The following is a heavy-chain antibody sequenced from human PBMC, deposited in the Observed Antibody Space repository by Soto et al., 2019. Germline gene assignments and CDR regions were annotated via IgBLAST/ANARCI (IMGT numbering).Heavy chain of an antibody. CDR3: AHKGPEDWPLDY. CDR2: IYWDDSK. CDR1: GFSLSTSGVG. J-gene: IGHJ4*02. V-gene: IGHV2-5*02. D-gene: IGHD3-9*01. Sequence: QITLKASGPTLVSPTQTLTLTCAFSGFSLSTSGVGVGWIRQPPGKALEWLAVIYWDDSKHYSPSLRSRLTITKDTSKNQVVLTVTNMDPMDTGTYYCAHKGPEDWPLDYWGQGTLVTVSS.